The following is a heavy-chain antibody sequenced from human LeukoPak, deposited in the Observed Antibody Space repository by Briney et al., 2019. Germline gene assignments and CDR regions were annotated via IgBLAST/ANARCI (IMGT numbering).Heavy chain of an antibody. D-gene: IGHD6-13*01. CDR3: ARKKRSSSWHPDLARRPNYMDV. V-gene: IGHV4-34*01. Sequence: SETLSLTCAVYGGSFRGYYWSWIRQPPGKGLEWIGEINHSGSINYNPSLKSRVTISVDTSKNQFSLKLSSVTAADTAVYYCARKKRSSSWHPDLARRPNYMDVWGKGTTVTISS. J-gene: IGHJ6*03. CDR1: GGSFRGYY. CDR2: INHSGSI.